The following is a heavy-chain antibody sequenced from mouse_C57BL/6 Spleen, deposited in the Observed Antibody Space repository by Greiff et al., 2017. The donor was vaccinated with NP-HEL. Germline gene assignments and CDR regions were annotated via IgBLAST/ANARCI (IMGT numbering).Heavy chain of an antibody. D-gene: IGHD1-1*01. Sequence: EVHLVESGGGLVQPGGSMKLSCVASGFTFSNYWMNWVRQSPEKGLEWVAQIRLKSDNYATLYAESVKGRFTISRDDSKSSVYLQMNNLRAEDTGIYYCTGGYYGSHYFDYWGQGTTLTVSS. J-gene: IGHJ2*01. CDR1: GFTFSNYW. V-gene: IGHV6-3*01. CDR3: TGGYYGSHYFDY. CDR2: IRLKSDNYAT.